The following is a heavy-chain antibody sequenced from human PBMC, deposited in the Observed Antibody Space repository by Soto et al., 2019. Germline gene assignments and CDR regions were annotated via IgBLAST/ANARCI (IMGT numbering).Heavy chain of an antibody. J-gene: IGHJ4*02. D-gene: IGHD6-19*01. CDR2: IRSKTNSYAT. CDR1: GFTFGGSA. Sequence: GGSLRLSCAASGFTFGGSAMHWVRQASGKGLEWVGHIRSKTNSYATAYAESVKGRFTISRDDSMNTAYLQMNSLKTEDTAVYFCTRQTDAVQWLVVLTDYNFDYWGQGTLVTVSS. CDR3: TRQTDAVQWLVVLTDYNFDY. V-gene: IGHV3-73*01.